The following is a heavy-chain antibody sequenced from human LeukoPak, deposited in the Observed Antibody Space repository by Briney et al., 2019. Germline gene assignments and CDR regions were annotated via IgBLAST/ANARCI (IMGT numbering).Heavy chain of an antibody. CDR3: ARDLDYYDSSGTLDY. Sequence: ASVKVSCKASGYTFTSYYMHWVRQAPGQGLEWMGIINSSGGSTSYAQKFQGRVTMTRDTSTSTVYMELSSLRSEDTAVYYCARDLDYYDSSGTLDYWGQGTLVTVSS. J-gene: IGHJ4*02. CDR1: GYTFTSYY. CDR2: INSSGGST. V-gene: IGHV1-46*01. D-gene: IGHD3-22*01.